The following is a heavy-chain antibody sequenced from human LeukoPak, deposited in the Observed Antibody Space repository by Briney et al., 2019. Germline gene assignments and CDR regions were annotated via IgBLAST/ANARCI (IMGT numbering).Heavy chain of an antibody. CDR3: ARISLVPAAIVDY. Sequence: PSETLSLTCTVSGGSISSYYWSWIRQPPGKGLEWIGYIYYSGSTNYNPSLKSRVTISVDTSKNQFSLKLSSMTAADTAVYYCARISLVPAAIVDYWGQGTLVTVSS. V-gene: IGHV4-59*08. J-gene: IGHJ4*02. D-gene: IGHD2-2*01. CDR1: GGSISSYY. CDR2: IYYSGST.